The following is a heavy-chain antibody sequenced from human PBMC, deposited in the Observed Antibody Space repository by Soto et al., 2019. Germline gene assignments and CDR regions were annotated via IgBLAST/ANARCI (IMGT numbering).Heavy chain of an antibody. Sequence: XATLSLICNVPGASIRSSSYYWGCIRQPPGKGLEGIGSIYYSGSTYYNPSLKSRVTISVDTSKNQFSLKLSSVTAADTAVYYCARHQGTFWTDYYYGMDVWGQGTTVTVSS. J-gene: IGHJ6*02. V-gene: IGHV4-39*01. D-gene: IGHD3-3*01. CDR2: IYYSGST. CDR3: ARHQGTFWTDYYYGMDV. CDR1: GASIRSSSYY.